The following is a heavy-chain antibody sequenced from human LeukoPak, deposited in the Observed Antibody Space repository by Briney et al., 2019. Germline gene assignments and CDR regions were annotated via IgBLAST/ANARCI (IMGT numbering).Heavy chain of an antibody. V-gene: IGHV3-48*03. CDR3: ATYRQVLLPFES. CDR1: GFTFSSYE. J-gene: IGHJ4*02. CDR2: ISSSGSTI. D-gene: IGHD2-8*02. Sequence: GGSLRLSRAASGFTFSSYEMNWVRQAPGKGLEWVSYISSSGSTIYYADSVKGRFTISRDNAKNSLYLQMNSLRAEDTAIYYCATYRQVLLPFESWGQGILVTVSS.